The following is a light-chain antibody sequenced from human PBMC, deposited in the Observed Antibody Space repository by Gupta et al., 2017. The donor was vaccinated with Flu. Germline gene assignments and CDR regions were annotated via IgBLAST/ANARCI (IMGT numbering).Light chain of an antibody. CDR2: LGS. CDR1: QSLLHSNGYNY. CDR3: KQALETPYT. Sequence: DIVMTQSPLSLPVTPGEPASISCRSSQSLLHSNGYNYLDWYLQKPGQSPQLLIYLGSNRASGVPDRISGSASGTDITLKISMVDAEDVGVYYCKQALETPYTFGQGTRLEIK. J-gene: IGKJ5*01. V-gene: IGKV2-28*01.